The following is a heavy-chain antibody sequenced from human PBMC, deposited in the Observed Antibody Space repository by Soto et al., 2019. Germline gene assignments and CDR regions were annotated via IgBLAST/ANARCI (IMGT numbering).Heavy chain of an antibody. CDR2: IIPILGIA. CDR1: GGTFSSYT. V-gene: IGHV1-69*02. D-gene: IGHD3-22*01. CDR3: ARRSSGYYCAGGDYYYGMDV. J-gene: IGHJ6*02. Sequence: QVQLVQSGAEVKKPGSSVKVSCKASGGTFSSYTISWVRQAPGQGLEWMGRIIPILGIANYAQKFQGRVTITADKSTSTAYMERSSLRSEDTAVYYCARRSSGYYCAGGDYYYGMDVWGQGTTVTVSS.